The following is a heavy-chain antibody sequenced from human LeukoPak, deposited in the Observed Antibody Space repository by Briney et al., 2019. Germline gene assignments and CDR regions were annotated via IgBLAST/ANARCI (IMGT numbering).Heavy chain of an antibody. V-gene: IGHV4-59*01. CDR3: ARKGLTAGLDY. CDR2: IYYSGST. D-gene: IGHD5-18*01. CDR1: GGSISTYY. Sequence: SETLSLTCTVSGGSISTYYWSWIRQPPGKGLEWIGYIYYSGSTNYNPSLKSRVTISLDRSKNQLSLKLNSVTGADTAVYYCARKGLTAGLDYWGQGALVTVSS. J-gene: IGHJ4*02.